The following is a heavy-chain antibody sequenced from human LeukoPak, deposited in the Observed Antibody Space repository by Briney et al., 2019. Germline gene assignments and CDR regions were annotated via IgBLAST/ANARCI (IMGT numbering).Heavy chain of an antibody. V-gene: IGHV3-48*03. CDR3: AKDAGGRITLVVVDPPPLDY. Sequence: GGSLRLSSAASGFTFSSYEMNWVRQAPGKGLEWVSYISSSGRTIYYADSVKGRFTISRDNAKNTLYLQMNSLRADDTAAYYCAKDAGGRITLVVVDPPPLDYGGEGTLVTVS. CDR2: ISSSGRTI. D-gene: IGHD3-22*01. CDR1: GFTFSSYE. J-gene: IGHJ4*02.